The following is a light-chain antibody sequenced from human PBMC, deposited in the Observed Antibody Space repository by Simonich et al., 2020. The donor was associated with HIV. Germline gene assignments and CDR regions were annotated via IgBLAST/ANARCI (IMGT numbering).Light chain of an antibody. Sequence: EIVMTQSPVTLSVSPGERATLSCRVSQRVSNTLAWYQQKPGQAPRLLIYGASTRATGVPDRFSGSGSGTEFSLTISSLQSEDSAVYYCQQYNKWPLTFGGGTKVEIK. CDR2: GAS. J-gene: IGKJ4*01. V-gene: IGKV3-15*01. CDR1: QRVSNT. CDR3: QQYNKWPLT.